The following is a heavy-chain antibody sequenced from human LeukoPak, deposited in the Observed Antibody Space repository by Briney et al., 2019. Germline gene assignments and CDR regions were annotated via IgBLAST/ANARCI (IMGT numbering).Heavy chain of an antibody. CDR1: GFTFSSHA. CDR3: AREDNWFFDL. Sequence: PGGSLRLSCAASGFTFSSHAMSWVRQAAGKGLEWVSTISDSGVSTYYADSVKGRFTISRDNSKNTLYMQMNSLRAEDTAVYYCAREDNWFFDLWGRGTLVTVSS. V-gene: IGHV3-23*01. J-gene: IGHJ2*01. CDR2: ISDSGVST.